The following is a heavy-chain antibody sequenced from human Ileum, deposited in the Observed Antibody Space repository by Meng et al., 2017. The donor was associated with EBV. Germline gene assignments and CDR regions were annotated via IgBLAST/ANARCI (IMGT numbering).Heavy chain of an antibody. CDR2: IDQSGYT. Sequence: QGRPQQWGKGILKPSETLSLTFAVYGGSFNDYYWTWLRQPPGKGLEWIGEIDQSGYTKFNPSLSSRATISRDTSNNQFSLRLNSVTAADTALYYCARYGRCNGNSFYCFDPWGQGTLVTVSS. CDR1: GGSFNDYY. D-gene: IGHD4-23*01. V-gene: IGHV4-34*01. J-gene: IGHJ5*02. CDR3: ARYGRCNGNSFYCFDP.